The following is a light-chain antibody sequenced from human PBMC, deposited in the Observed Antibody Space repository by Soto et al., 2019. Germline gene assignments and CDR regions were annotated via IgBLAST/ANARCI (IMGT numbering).Light chain of an antibody. CDR3: QQYDSTPWT. CDR1: QRLXTGF. J-gene: IGKJ1*01. Sequence: DIGLTQSASTLSWSPGDRATFSCRASQRLXTGFDWYEPKPGQAPKLPXYGASSMERGGPSRLSGSGSATEFTLTISRLQPYYFARYYCQQYDSTPWTFGQGTKVDIK. CDR2: GAS. V-gene: IGKV3-20*01.